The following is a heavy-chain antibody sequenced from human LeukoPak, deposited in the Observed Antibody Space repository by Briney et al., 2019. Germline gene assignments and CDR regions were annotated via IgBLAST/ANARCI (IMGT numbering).Heavy chain of an antibody. CDR3: ARDPVSHYDVLTGYEGFDP. J-gene: IGHJ5*02. Sequence: GGSLRLSCAASGFTFENYWMNWVRQAPGKGLEWVASIKRDGSEKYYVDSVEGRFTVSRDNAKNSLSLQMNSLRAEDKAVYYCARDPVSHYDVLTGYEGFDPWGQGTLVIVSS. V-gene: IGHV3-7*01. CDR2: IKRDGSEK. D-gene: IGHD3-9*01. CDR1: GFTFENYW.